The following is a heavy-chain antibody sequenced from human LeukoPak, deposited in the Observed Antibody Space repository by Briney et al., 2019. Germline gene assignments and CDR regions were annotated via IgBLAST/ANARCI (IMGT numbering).Heavy chain of an antibody. D-gene: IGHD2-2*01. CDR1: GYSFTSYW. V-gene: IGHV5-51*01. CDR2: IYPGDSDT. Sequence: GESLKISCKGSGYSFTSYWIGWVRQMPGKGVEWMGIIYPGDSDTRYSPSFQGQVTISADRSISTAYLQWSSLKASDTAMYYCVRREKFCSSTSCYGYWGQRTLVTVSS. J-gene: IGHJ4*02. CDR3: VRREKFCSSTSCYGY.